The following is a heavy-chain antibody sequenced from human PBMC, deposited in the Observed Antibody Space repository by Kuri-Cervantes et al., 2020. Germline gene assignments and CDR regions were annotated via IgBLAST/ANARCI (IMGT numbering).Heavy chain of an antibody. CDR1: GFTFSSYA. D-gene: IGHD6-13*01. V-gene: IGHV3-30-3*01. CDR2: ISYDGSNK. CDR3: AKDGIIAAAGGNWFDP. J-gene: IGHJ5*02. Sequence: GGSLRLSCAASGFTFSSYAMHWVRQAPGKGLEWVAVISYDGSNKYYADSVKGRFTISRDNAKNSLYLQMNSLRAEDTALYYCAKDGIIAAAGGNWFDPWGQGTLVTVSS.